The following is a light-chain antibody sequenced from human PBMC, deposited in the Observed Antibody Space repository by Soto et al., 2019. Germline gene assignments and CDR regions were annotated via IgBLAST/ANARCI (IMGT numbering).Light chain of an antibody. V-gene: IGKV1-39*01. CDR3: QQSYSTPDT. Sequence: DIQMTQSPSSLSASVGDRVTITCRASENINSYLNWYEQKPGKAPKLLIYAASSLQSGVPSRFSGSGSGTDFTLTISSLQPEDFATYYCQQSYSTPDTFGQGTKLEIK. J-gene: IGKJ2*01. CDR2: AAS. CDR1: ENINSY.